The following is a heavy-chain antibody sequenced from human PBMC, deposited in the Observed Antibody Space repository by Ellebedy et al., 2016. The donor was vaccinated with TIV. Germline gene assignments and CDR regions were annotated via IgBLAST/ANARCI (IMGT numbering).Heavy chain of an antibody. D-gene: IGHD1-26*01. CDR3: ARDPRRSGSYWPGY. CDR2: INAGNGNT. CDR1: GYTFTSYA. Sequence: ASVKVSXXASGYTFTSYAMHWVRQAPGQRLEWMGWINAGNGNTKYSQKFQGRVTITRDTSASTAYMELSSLRSEDTAVYYCARDPRRSGSYWPGYWGQGTLVTVSS. V-gene: IGHV1-3*01. J-gene: IGHJ4*02.